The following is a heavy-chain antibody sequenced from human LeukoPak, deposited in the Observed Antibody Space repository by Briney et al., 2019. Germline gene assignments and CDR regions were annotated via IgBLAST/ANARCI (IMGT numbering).Heavy chain of an antibody. J-gene: IGHJ4*02. D-gene: IGHD3-3*01. CDR1: GLTSRGMP. CDR2: ISTNGDST. Sequence: PGGPLSPPCAPPGLTSRGMPITWAPRAPGKGLEFVSGISTNGDSTYYANSVKDRFTISRDNSRNTLYLQMGTLRAEDMGVYYCARDTGSGYRHFEYWGQGTLVTVSS. CDR3: ARDTGSGYRHFEY. V-gene: IGHV3-64*01.